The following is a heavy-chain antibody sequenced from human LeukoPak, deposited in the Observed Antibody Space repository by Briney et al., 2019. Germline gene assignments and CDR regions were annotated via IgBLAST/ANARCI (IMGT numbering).Heavy chain of an antibody. CDR1: GGSFSGYY. J-gene: IGHJ6*02. D-gene: IGHD3-10*01. CDR2: INHSGST. Sequence: PSETLSLTCAVYGGSFSGYYWSWIRQPPGKGLEWIGEINHSGSTNYNLSLKSRVTISVDTSKNQFSLKLSSVTAADTAVYYCARQDIWFGELVVWGQGTTVTVSS. CDR3: ARQDIWFGELVV. V-gene: IGHV4-34*01.